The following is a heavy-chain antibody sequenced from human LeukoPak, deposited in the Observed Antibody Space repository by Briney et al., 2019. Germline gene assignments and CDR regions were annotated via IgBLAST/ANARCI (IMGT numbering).Heavy chain of an antibody. CDR3: AGITMVRGVTS. Sequence: KPSETLSLTCAVYGGSFSGYYWSWIRQPPGKGLEWIGEINHSGSTHYNPSLKSRVTISVDTSKNQFSLKLSSVTAADTAVYYCAGITMVRGVTSWGQGTLVTVSS. D-gene: IGHD3-10*01. CDR2: INHSGST. V-gene: IGHV4-34*01. CDR1: GGSFSGYY. J-gene: IGHJ5*02.